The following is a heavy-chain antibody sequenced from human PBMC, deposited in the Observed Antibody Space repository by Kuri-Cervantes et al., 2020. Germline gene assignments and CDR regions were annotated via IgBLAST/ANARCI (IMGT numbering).Heavy chain of an antibody. CDR1: GGSISSSNW. V-gene: IGHV4-4*02. J-gene: IGHJ4*02. D-gene: IGHD2-21*02. Sequence: SETLSLTCAVSGGSISSSNWWSWVRQPPGKGLEWIGEIYHSGSTYYNPSLKSRVTISVDTSKNQFSLKLSSVTAADTAVYYCARVPGLYCGGDCYDDYWGQGTLVTVSS. CDR3: ARVPGLYCGGDCYDDY. CDR2: IYHSGST.